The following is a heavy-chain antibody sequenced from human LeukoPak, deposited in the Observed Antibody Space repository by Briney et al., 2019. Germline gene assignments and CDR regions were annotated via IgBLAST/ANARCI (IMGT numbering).Heavy chain of an antibody. Sequence: SETLSLTCSVSDGSINNYYWTWIRQPPGKGLEWIGNIQYSGSTNFNPSLKSRVTVSVDTSKNQVSLKLRSVTAADTAVYYCARDSGLGYCSTTSCSYGLDVWGQGTTAFVS. CDR1: DGSINNYY. CDR2: IQYSGST. V-gene: IGHV4-59*01. J-gene: IGHJ6*02. D-gene: IGHD2-2*01. CDR3: ARDSGLGYCSTTSCSYGLDV.